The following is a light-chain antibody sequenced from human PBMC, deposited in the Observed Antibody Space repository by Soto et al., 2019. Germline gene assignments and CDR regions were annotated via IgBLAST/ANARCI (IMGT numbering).Light chain of an antibody. CDR1: QSISSW. CDR3: QQYNSYSRT. CDR2: KAS. Sequence: DIQMTQSPSTLSASVGDRVTITCRASQSISSWLAWYQQKPGKAPKLLIYKASSLESGVPSRFSGSGSGTAFTLPISRLQPDDFATYYCQQYNSYSRTFGQGTKVEIK. V-gene: IGKV1-5*03. J-gene: IGKJ1*01.